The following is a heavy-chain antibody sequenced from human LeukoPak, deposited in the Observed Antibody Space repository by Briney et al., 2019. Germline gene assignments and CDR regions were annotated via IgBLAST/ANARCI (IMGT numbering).Heavy chain of an antibody. V-gene: IGHV3-23*01. Sequence: GGSLRLSCAASGFTFPNYVMSWVRQAPGKGLEWVSSISDNGGNTYYADSVKGRFTISRDNSKNTLYLQMNSLRAEDTAVYYCAKEGPKLGNAFDIWGQGTMVTVSS. D-gene: IGHD7-27*01. J-gene: IGHJ3*02. CDR1: GFTFPNYV. CDR3: AKEGPKLGNAFDI. CDR2: ISDNGGNT.